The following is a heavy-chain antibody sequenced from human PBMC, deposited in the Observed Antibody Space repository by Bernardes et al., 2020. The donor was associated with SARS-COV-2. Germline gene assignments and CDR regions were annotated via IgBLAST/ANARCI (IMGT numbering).Heavy chain of an antibody. CDR2: IYYTGST. CDR1: GGSISRSTYY. Sequence: SDPLSLICSVCGGSISRSTYYWGWLLQPPGKGLEWIVTIYYTGSTYYNPSLKSRVTISVDTSKNQFSRKLSSVTAADTAVYYCARTLGGGVVLGFDIWGQGTMVTVSS. J-gene: IGHJ3*02. CDR3: ARTLGGGVVLGFDI. V-gene: IGHV4-39*01. D-gene: IGHD3-16*01.